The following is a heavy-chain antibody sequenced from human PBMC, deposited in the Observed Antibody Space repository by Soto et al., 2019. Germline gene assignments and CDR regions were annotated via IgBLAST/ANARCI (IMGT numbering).Heavy chain of an antibody. Sequence: HPGGSLRLSCAASGFTFSSYGMHWVRQAPGKGLEWVAVISYDGSNKYYADSVKGRFTISRDNSKNTLYLQMNSLRAEDTAVYYCAKDNPPDYWGQGTLVTVSS. J-gene: IGHJ4*02. V-gene: IGHV3-30*18. CDR3: AKDNPPDY. CDR1: GFTFSSYG. CDR2: ISYDGSNK.